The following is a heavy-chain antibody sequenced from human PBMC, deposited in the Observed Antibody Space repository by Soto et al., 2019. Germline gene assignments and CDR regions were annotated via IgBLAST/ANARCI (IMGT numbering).Heavy chain of an antibody. V-gene: IGHV4-34*01. D-gene: IGHD2-21*01. CDR3: ARGGISHWAYFYYMDV. Sequence: SETLSLTCVVSGGSLSDYFWSWIRQPPGMALEWIGEINHLGSINYNPSLKSRVTMSVDTSKNQFSLTLNSVTAADTATYYCARGGISHWAYFYYMDVWGRGTTVTVSS. J-gene: IGHJ6*03. CDR1: GGSLSDYF. CDR2: INHLGSI.